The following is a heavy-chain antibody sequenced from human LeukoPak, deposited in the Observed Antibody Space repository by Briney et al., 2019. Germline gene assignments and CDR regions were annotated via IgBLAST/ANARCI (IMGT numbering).Heavy chain of an antibody. CDR2: IYYSGST. D-gene: IGHD3-22*01. J-gene: IGHJ3*02. V-gene: IGHV4-39*07. CDR1: GGSISSSSYY. CDR3: ARDTSFITMIAVVPYFDI. Sequence: SETLSLTCTVSGGSISSSSYYWGWIRQPPGKGLEWIGSIYYSGSTYYNPSLKSRVTISVDTSKNQFSLKLSSVTAADTAVYYCARDTSFITMIAVVPYFDIWGQGTMVTVSS.